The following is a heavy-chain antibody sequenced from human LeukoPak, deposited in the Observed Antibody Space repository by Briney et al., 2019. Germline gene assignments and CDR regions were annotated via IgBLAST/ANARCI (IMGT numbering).Heavy chain of an antibody. CDR2: ISGSGGST. CDR1: GFTLSNYG. V-gene: IGHV3-23*01. Sequence: GGSLRLSRAASGFTLSNYGLHWVRQAPGKGLEWVSAISGSGGSTYYADSVKGRFTISRDNAKNTLYMQMNSLRVDDTAVYYCVREASGVSSSAFDVWGQGTIVTVSS. J-gene: IGHJ3*01. D-gene: IGHD1-26*01. CDR3: VREASGVSSSAFDV.